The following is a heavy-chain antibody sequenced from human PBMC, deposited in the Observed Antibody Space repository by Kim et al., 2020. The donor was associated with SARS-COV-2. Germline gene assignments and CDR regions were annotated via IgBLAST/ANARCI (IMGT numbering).Heavy chain of an antibody. Sequence: IDYADAVKGRFTIARDNAKNSLYLQMNSLRAEDTALYYCVKGSGQWVPDYWGQGTLVTVSS. J-gene: IGHJ4*02. V-gene: IGHV3-9*01. CDR2: I. CDR3: VKGSGQWVPDY. D-gene: IGHD6-19*01.